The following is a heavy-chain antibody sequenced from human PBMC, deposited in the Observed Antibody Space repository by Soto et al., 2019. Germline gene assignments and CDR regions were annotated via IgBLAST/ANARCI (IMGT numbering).Heavy chain of an antibody. J-gene: IGHJ5*02. CDR1: GFTFSSYE. V-gene: IGHV3-48*03. D-gene: IGHD5-18*01. CDR3: GRVRPVYGYGYPNWFDP. Sequence: GGSLRLSCAASGFTFSSYEMNWVRQAPGKGLEWVSYISSSGSTIYYADSVKGRFTISRDNAKNSLYLQMNSLRAEDTAVYYCGRVRPVYGYGYPNWFDPWGQGTLVTVSS. CDR2: ISSSGSTI.